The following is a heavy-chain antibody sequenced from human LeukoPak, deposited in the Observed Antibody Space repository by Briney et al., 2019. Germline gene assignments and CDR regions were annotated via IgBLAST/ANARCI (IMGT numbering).Heavy chain of an antibody. J-gene: IGHJ4*02. V-gene: IGHV1-2*02. Sequence: ASVKVSCKASGYTFTGYYMHWVRQAPGQGLEWMGWINPNSGGTNYAQKFQGRVTMARDTSISTAYMELSRLRSDGTAVYYCARETLGGAGEYYFDYWGQGTLVTVSS. CDR3: ARETLGGAGEYYFDY. CDR1: GYTFTGYY. D-gene: IGHD3-16*01. CDR2: INPNSGGT.